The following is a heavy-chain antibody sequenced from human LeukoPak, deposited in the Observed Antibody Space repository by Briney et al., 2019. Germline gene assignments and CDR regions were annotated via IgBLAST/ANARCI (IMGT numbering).Heavy chain of an antibody. J-gene: IGHJ6*03. Sequence: PSETLPLTCTVSGGSISSGSYYWSWIRQPAGKGLEWIGRIYTSGSTNYNPSLKSRVTISVDTSKNQFSLKLSSVTAADTAVYYRAREGYCGGDCHTENHYYYYYYMDVWGKGTTVTISS. V-gene: IGHV4-61*02. D-gene: IGHD2-21*02. CDR1: GGSISSGSYY. CDR2: IYTSGST. CDR3: AREGYCGGDCHTENHYYYYYYMDV.